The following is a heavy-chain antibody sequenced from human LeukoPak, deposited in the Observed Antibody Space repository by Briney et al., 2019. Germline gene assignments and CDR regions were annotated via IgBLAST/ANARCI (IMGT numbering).Heavy chain of an antibody. CDR3: ASSGSYSDYFDY. Sequence: SETLSLTCTVSGGSISSYYWSWIRQPPGKGLEWIGYIYYSGSTNYNPSLKSRVTISVDTSKNQFSLKLSSVTAADTAVYYCASSGSYSDYFDYWGQGTLVTVSS. V-gene: IGHV4-59*01. D-gene: IGHD1-26*01. J-gene: IGHJ4*02. CDR2: IYYSGST. CDR1: GGSISSYY.